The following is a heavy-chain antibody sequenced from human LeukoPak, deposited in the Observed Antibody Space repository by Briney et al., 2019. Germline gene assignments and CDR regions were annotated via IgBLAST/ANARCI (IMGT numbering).Heavy chain of an antibody. D-gene: IGHD3-22*01. CDR2: ITDSGDNT. CDR1: GFTFSSYA. CDR3: AREEYYDSSGPLGY. Sequence: PGGSLRLSCAASGFTFSSYAMSWVRQAPGKGLERVSTITDSGDNTYYADSVKGRFTISRDNSKNTPYLQMNSLRAEDTAVYYCAREEYYDSSGPLGYWGQGTLVTVSS. V-gene: IGHV3-23*01. J-gene: IGHJ4*02.